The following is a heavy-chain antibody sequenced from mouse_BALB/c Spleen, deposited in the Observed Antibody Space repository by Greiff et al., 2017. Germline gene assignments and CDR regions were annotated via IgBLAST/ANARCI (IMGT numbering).Heavy chain of an antibody. Sequence: DVKLVESGGGLVQPGGSRKLSCAASGFTFSSFGMHWVRQAPEKGLEWVAYISSGSSTIYYADTVKGRFTISRDNPKNTLFLQMTSLRSEDTAMYYCARSSYYGNYLYAMDYWGQGTSVTVSS. CDR2: ISSGSSTI. CDR1: GFTFSSFG. J-gene: IGHJ4*01. D-gene: IGHD2-10*01. CDR3: ARSSYYGNYLYAMDY. V-gene: IGHV5-17*02.